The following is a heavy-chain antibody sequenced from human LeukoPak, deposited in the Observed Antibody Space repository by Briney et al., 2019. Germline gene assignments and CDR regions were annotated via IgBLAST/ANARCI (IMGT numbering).Heavy chain of an antibody. D-gene: IGHD3-9*01. Sequence: QPGGSLRLSRAPSGFNFSNYAMTWVRQAPGKGLEWVSSISGGGGTTYYGDSVKGRVTVSRDSSKNTLHLQMNSLRLEDTAVYYCARGTVWLYPRILIDWGQGVLVTVSS. CDR1: GFNFSNYA. V-gene: IGHV3-23*01. J-gene: IGHJ4*02. CDR2: ISGGGGTT. CDR3: ARGTVWLYPRILID.